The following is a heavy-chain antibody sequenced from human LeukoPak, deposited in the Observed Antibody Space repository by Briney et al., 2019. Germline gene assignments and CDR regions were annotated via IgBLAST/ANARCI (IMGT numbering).Heavy chain of an antibody. V-gene: IGHV3-74*01. J-gene: IGHJ4*02. Sequence: GGSLRLSCTASGFTFSTYWMHWVRQTPGKGLVWVSRIKYDGSTTNYADSVKGRFTISRDNAENTLYLQMNSLRAEDTAVYFCARGVPGFYYFDYWGQGTLVTVSS. CDR3: ARGVPGFYYFDY. D-gene: IGHD2-2*01. CDR1: GFTFSTYW. CDR2: IKYDGSTT.